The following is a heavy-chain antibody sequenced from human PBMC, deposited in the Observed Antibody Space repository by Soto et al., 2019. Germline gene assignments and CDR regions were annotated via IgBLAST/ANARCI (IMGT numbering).Heavy chain of an antibody. Sequence: TLSLTCAVSGGSISSGGYSWSWIRQPPGKGLEWIGYIYYSGSTNYNPSLKSRVTISVDTSKNQFSLKLSSVTAADTAVYYCASLRDILTGDSWGYYYYGMDVWGQGTTVTVSS. CDR3: ASLRDILTGDSWGYYYYGMDV. V-gene: IGHV4-30-2*02. J-gene: IGHJ6*02. CDR2: IYYSGST. CDR1: GGSISSGGYS. D-gene: IGHD3-9*01.